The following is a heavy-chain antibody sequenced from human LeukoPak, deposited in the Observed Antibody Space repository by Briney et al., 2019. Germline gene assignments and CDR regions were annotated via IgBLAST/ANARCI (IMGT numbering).Heavy chain of an antibody. CDR3: AKDLYYYDSSGLFDC. D-gene: IGHD3-22*01. CDR1: GFTFSSYA. Sequence: PGGSLRLSCAASGFTFSSYAMSWVRQAPGKGLEWVSAISGSGGSTYYADSVKGRFTISRDNSKNTLYLQMNSLRAEDTAVYYCAKDLYYYDSSGLFDCWGQGTLVTVSS. CDR2: ISGSGGST. J-gene: IGHJ4*02. V-gene: IGHV3-23*01.